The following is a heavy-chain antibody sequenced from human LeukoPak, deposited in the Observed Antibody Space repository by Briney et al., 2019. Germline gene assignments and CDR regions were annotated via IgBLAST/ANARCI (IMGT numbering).Heavy chain of an antibody. Sequence: SETLSLTCAVYGGSFSGYYWSWIRQPPGKGLEWIGEINHSGSTNYNPSLKSRVTISVDTSKNQFSLKLSSVTAAETAVYYCARGGPLVYCSGGSCYSLDYWGQGTLVTVSS. CDR3: ARGGPLVYCSGGSCYSLDY. D-gene: IGHD2-15*01. V-gene: IGHV4-34*01. CDR1: GGSFSGYY. CDR2: INHSGST. J-gene: IGHJ4*02.